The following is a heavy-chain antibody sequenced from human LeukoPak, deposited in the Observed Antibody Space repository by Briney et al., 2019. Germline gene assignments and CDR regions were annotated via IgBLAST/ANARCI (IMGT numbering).Heavy chain of an antibody. J-gene: IGHJ6*02. V-gene: IGHV4-61*02. CDR1: GGSISSGSYY. Sequence: SQTLSLTCTVSGGSISSGSYYWSWIRQPAGKGLEWIGRIYTSGSTNYNPSLKSRVTISVDTSKDQFSLKLSSVTAADTAVYYCARESPDRPPYYYGMDVWGQGTTVTVSS. CDR2: IYTSGST. CDR3: ARESPDRPPYYYGMDV.